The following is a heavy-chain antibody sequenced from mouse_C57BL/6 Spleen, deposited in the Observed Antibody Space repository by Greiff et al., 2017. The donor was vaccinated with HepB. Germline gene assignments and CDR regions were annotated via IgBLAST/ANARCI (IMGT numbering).Heavy chain of an antibody. V-gene: IGHV5-4*03. J-gene: IGHJ2*01. CDR3: ASLSTMITTRGFYFDY. D-gene: IGHD2-4*01. CDR1: GFTFSSYA. Sequence: EVMLVESGGGLVKPGGSLKLSCAASGFTFSSYAMSWVRQTPEKRLEWVATISDGGSYTYYPDNVKGRFTISRDNAKNNLYLQMSHLKSEDTAMYYCASLSTMITTRGFYFDYWGQGTTLTVSS. CDR2: ISDGGSYT.